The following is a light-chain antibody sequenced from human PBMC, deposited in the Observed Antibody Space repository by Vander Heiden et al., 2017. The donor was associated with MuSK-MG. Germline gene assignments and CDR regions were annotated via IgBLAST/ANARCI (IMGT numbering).Light chain of an antibody. Sequence: EIVLTQSPATLSLSPGERATLSCRASQSVSSYLAWYQQKPGQAPRLLIYDASNRGTGIPARFSGSGYGTDFTLTISSREPEDFAVYYCQQHSNWPPLTFGGGTKVEIK. V-gene: IGKV3-11*01. CDR2: DAS. J-gene: IGKJ4*01. CDR1: QSVSSY. CDR3: QQHSNWPPLT.